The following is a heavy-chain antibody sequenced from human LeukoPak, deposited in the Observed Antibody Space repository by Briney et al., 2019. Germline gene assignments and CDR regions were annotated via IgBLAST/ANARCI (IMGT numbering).Heavy chain of an antibody. V-gene: IGHV4-59*01. CDR3: AREVTAKEGELYWDY. D-gene: IGHD5-18*01. CDR1: GGSISSYY. J-gene: IGHJ4*02. Sequence: SETLSLTCTVSGGSISSYYWSWIRQPPGKGLEWIGYIYYSGSTNYNPSLKSRVTIPVDTSKNHFSLKLSSVTAADTAVYYCAREVTAKEGELYWDYWGQGTLVTVSS. CDR2: IYYSGST.